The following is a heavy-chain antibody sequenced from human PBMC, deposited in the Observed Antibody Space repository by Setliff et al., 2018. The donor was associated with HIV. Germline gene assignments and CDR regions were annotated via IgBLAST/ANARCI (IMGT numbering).Heavy chain of an antibody. V-gene: IGHV3-48*01. J-gene: IGHJ4*02. CDR3: ARRVYCSSTTCFDY. Sequence: PGGSLRLSCAASGFTFSSYGMHWVRQAPGKGLEWVSYISSSGSTIYYADSLKGRFTISRDTSRNTLYLHMNSLRAEDTAVYYCARRVYCSSTTCFDYWGRGTLVTVSS. CDR2: ISSSGSTI. CDR1: GFTFSSYG. D-gene: IGHD2-2*01.